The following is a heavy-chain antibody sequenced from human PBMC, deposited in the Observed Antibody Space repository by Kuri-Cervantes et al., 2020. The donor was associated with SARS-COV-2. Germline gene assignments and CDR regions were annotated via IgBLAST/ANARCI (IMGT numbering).Heavy chain of an antibody. CDR1: GFTFSSYS. J-gene: IGHJ6*03. CDR2: INHSGST. D-gene: IGHD6-13*01. V-gene: IGHV4-34*01. CDR3: ARVRGSHYYYYYMDV. Sequence: ESLKISCAASGFTFSSYSMNWVRQPPGKGLEWIGEINHSGSTNYNPSLKSRVTISVDTSKNQFSLKLSSVTAADTAVYYCARVRGSHYYYYYMDVWGKGTTVTVSS.